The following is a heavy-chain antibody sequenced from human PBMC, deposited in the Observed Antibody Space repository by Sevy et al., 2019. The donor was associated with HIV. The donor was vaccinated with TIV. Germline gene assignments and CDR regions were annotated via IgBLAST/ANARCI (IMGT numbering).Heavy chain of an antibody. CDR3: ARPNNCNYVRDSFDL. CDR1: GYSISNGYY. J-gene: IGHJ3*01. CDR2: VYYSGST. Sequence: SETLSLTCAVSGYSISNGYYWGWIRQPPGKGLEWIGSVYYSGSTYYNPSLESRVTISVDTSTNQFSLKLSPVTAADTAVYYCARPNNCNYVRDSFDLWGQRTMVTVSS. V-gene: IGHV4-38-2*01. D-gene: IGHD1-7*01.